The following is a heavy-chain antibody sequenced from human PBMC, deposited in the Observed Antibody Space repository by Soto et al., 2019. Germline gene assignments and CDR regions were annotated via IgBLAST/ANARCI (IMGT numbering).Heavy chain of an antibody. CDR1: GFSLSNARMG. CDR2: IFSNDEK. D-gene: IGHD6-19*01. CDR3: ARILAVAAPYYFDY. Sequence: QVTLKESGPVLVNPTETLTLTCTVSGFSLSNARMGVSWIRQPPGKALEWLAHIFSNDEKSYSTSLQSRLTIYKDTSKSQVVLTMTNMDPVDTATYYCARILAVAAPYYFDYWGQGTLVTVSS. J-gene: IGHJ4*02. V-gene: IGHV2-26*01.